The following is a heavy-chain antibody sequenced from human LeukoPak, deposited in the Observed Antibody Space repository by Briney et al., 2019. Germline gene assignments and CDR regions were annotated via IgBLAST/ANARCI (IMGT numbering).Heavy chain of an antibody. Sequence: ASVKVSCKASGGTFSSYAISWVRQAPGQGLEWMGGIIPIFGTANYAQKFQGRVTITADESTSTAYMELSSLRSEDTAVYYCARERIRSGGYYYYYYMDVWGKGTTVTVSS. CDR2: IIPIFGTA. J-gene: IGHJ6*03. CDR1: GGTFSSYA. V-gene: IGHV1-69*13. D-gene: IGHD3-16*01. CDR3: ARERIRSGGYYYYYYMDV.